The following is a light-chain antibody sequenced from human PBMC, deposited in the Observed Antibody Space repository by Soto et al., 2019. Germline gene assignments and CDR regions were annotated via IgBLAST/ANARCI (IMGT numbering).Light chain of an antibody. J-gene: IGKJ2*01. CDR1: QSISSY. CDR2: AAS. CDR3: QQSYSTPHT. V-gene: IGKV1-39*01. Sequence: DIQMTQSPSSLSASVGDRVTITCRASQSISSYLNWYQQKPGKAPKLLIYAASSLQSGVQSRFSGSGSGTDFNLTISSLQPEDFATYYCQQSYSTPHTFGQGTKLEIK.